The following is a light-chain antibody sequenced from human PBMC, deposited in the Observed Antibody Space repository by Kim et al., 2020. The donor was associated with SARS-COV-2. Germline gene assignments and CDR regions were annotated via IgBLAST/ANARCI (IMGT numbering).Light chain of an antibody. Sequence: ASVGDRVTIPCRASHSIGRWLAWYQQRPGRAPKLLISDASSLEGGVPCRFSGSGSGTEFTLTITGLQPGDFATYYCQQYYNASLTFGGGTKVDIK. J-gene: IGKJ4*01. CDR1: HSIGRW. CDR3: QQYYNASLT. V-gene: IGKV1-5*01. CDR2: DAS.